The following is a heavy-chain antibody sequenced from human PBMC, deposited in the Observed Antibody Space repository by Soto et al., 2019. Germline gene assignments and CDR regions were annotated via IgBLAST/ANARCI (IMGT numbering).Heavy chain of an antibody. J-gene: IGHJ4*02. CDR1: GYTLTELS. V-gene: IGHV1-24*01. Sequence: GASVKVSCKVSGYTLTELSMHWVRQAPGKGLEWMGGFDPEDGETIYAQKFQGRVTMTEDTSTDTAYMELSSLRSEDTAVYYCATVEYWGQVAGYHFEYWGQGTLVTLSS. CDR2: FDPEDGET. D-gene: IGHD6-19*01. CDR3: ATVEYWGQVAGYHFEY.